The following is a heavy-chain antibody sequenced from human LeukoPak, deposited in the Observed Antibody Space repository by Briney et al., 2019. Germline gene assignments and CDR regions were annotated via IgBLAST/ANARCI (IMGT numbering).Heavy chain of an antibody. Sequence: ASVKVSCKASGYTFTSYYMHWVRQAPGQGLEWMGIINPSGGSTSYAQKFQGRVTMTRDMSTSTVYMELSSLRSEDTAVYYCARDGRYSYGYFSGSPDYWGQGTLVTVSS. J-gene: IGHJ4*02. CDR2: INPSGGST. CDR1: GYTFTSYY. V-gene: IGHV1-46*01. D-gene: IGHD5-18*01. CDR3: ARDGRYSYGYFSGSPDY.